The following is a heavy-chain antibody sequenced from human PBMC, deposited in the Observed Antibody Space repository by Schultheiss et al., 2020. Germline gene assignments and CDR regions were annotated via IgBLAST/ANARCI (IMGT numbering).Heavy chain of an antibody. CDR3: AKAPIAAADPWDDY. V-gene: IGHV3-33*06. CDR2: IWYDGSNK. J-gene: IGHJ4*02. CDR1: GFTFSSYG. Sequence: GGSLRLSCAASGFTFSSYGMHWVRQAPGKGLEWVAVIWYDGSNKYYADSVKGRFTISRDNSKNTLYLQMNSLRAEDTAVYYCAKAPIAAADPWDDYWGQGTLVTVSS. D-gene: IGHD6-13*01.